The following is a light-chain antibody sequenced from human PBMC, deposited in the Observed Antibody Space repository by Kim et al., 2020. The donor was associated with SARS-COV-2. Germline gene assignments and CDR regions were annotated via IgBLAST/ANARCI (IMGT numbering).Light chain of an antibody. CDR3: QQTNNFPLG. J-gene: IGKJ4*01. Sequence: DLQMTQSPSFVSASVGDRVTITCRASQSFSNWLAWYQQRPGEAPKLLIYASSSLHRGVPSRFSGSESGTDFTITISSLQPEDFATYYCQQTNNFPLGFGGGTKVDIK. CDR1: QSFSNW. CDR2: ASS. V-gene: IGKV1-12*01.